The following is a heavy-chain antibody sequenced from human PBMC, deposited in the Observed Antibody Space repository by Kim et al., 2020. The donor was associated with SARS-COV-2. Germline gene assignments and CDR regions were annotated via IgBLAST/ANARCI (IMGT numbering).Heavy chain of an antibody. CDR2: ISSSSSYI. V-gene: IGHV3-21*01. J-gene: IGHJ3*02. CDR1: GFTFSSYS. D-gene: IGHD3-16*01. CDR3: ARDGAADAFDI. Sequence: GGSLRLSCAASGFTFSSYSMNWVRQAPGKGLEWVSSISSSSSYIYYADSVKGRFTISRDNAKNSLYLQMNSLRAEDTAVYYCARDGAADAFDIWGQGTMVTVSS.